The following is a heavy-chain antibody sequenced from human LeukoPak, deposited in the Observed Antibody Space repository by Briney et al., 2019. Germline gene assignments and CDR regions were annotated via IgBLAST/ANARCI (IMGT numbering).Heavy chain of an antibody. CDR2: INTDGSAR. CDR3: GSAGYGSGSYYPRY. CDR1: GFTFSRYW. D-gene: IGHD3-10*01. J-gene: IGHJ4*02. V-gene: IGHV3-74*01. Sequence: GGSLRLSCAASGFTFSRYWMHWVRQAPGKGLVWVSRINTDGSARNYADSVRGRFSISRDNAKNTLYLQMKSLRAEDTAVYYCGSAGYGSGSYYPRYWGQGTLVTVSS.